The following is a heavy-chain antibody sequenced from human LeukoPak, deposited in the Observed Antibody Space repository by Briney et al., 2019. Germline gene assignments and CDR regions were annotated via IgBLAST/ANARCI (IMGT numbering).Heavy chain of an antibody. V-gene: IGHV3-11*04. D-gene: IGHD1-1*01. CDR1: GFTFSDYY. CDR3: ASKYNWNAPFDY. J-gene: IGHJ4*02. Sequence: GGSLRLSCAASGFTFSDYYMSWIRQAPGKGLEWVSYISSSGSTIYYADSVKGRFTISRDNAKNSLYLQMNSLRAEDTAVYYCASKYNWNAPFDYWGQGTLVTVSS. CDR2: ISSSGSTI.